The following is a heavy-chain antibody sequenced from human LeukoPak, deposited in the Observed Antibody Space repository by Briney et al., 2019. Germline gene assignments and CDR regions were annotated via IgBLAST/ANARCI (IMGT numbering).Heavy chain of an antibody. J-gene: IGHJ3*02. V-gene: IGHV1-69*10. CDR1: GGTFSSYA. Sequence: ASVKVSCTASGGTFSSYAISWVRQAPGQGLEWMGGIIPIFGIANYAQKFQGRVTITADKSTSTAYMELSSLRSEDTAVYYCASGAGGYAAFDIWGQGTMVTVSS. D-gene: IGHD1-26*01. CDR3: ASGAGGYAAFDI. CDR2: IIPIFGIA.